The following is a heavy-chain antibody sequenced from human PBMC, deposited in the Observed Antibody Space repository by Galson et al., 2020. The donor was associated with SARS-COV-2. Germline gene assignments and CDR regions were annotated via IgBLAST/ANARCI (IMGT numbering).Heavy chain of an antibody. D-gene: IGHD7-27*01. CDR2: TIPIFGTA. Sequence: SVQVSCKASGGTFSSYAISWVRHDPGQGLEWMGGTIPIFGTANYAQKFQGRLTITADDSTSTAYMELSSLRSEDTAVYYCARTNWGKGRVGDYYYGMDVWGQGTTVTVSS. CDR1: GGTFSSYA. CDR3: ARTNWGKGRVGDYYYGMDV. J-gene: IGHJ6*02. V-gene: IGHV1-69*13.